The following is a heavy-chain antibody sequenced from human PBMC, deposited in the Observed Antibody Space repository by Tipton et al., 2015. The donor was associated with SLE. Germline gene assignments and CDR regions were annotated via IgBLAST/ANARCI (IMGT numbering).Heavy chain of an antibody. CDR2: IYYSGST. D-gene: IGHD6-6*01. CDR3: ARRTRIAARSPFDY. J-gene: IGHJ4*02. CDR1: GGSFSGYY. Sequence: TLSLTCAVYGGSFSGYYWSWIRQPPGKGLEWIGSIYYSGSTYYNPSLKSRITISVDTSKNQFSLKLSSVTAADTAVYYCARRTRIAARSPFDYWGQGTLVTVSS. V-gene: IGHV4-34*01.